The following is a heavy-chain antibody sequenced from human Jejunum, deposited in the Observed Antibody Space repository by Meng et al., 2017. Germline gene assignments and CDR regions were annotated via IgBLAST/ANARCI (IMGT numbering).Heavy chain of an antibody. CDR1: GGSISSGSHY. CDR3: ARGGSAVASWYFDL. D-gene: IGHD3-16*01. Sequence: SESLSLTCTVSGGSISSGSHYWSWVRQPAGKGLEWIGRIYTSGSSNYNPSLKSRVTISVDTSMNQFSLTLNSVTAADTAAYYCARGGSAVASWYFDLWGRGTLVNVSS. V-gene: IGHV4-61*02. CDR2: IYTSGSS. J-gene: IGHJ2*01.